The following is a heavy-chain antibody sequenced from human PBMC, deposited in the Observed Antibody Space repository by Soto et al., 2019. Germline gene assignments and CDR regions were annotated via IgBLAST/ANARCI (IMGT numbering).Heavy chain of an antibody. CDR3: ARGDSIYSNYGYFDY. Sequence: LRLSCAASGFTFSSYGMHWVRQAPGKGLEWVAVIWYDGSNKYYADSVKGRFTISRDNSKNTLYLQMNSLRAEDTAVYYCARGDSIYSNYGYFDYWGQGTLVTVSS. D-gene: IGHD4-4*01. CDR2: IWYDGSNK. J-gene: IGHJ4*02. CDR1: GFTFSSYG. V-gene: IGHV3-33*01.